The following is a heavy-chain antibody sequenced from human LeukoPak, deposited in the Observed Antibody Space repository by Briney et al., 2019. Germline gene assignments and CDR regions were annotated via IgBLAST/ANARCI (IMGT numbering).Heavy chain of an antibody. CDR2: IYYSGDT. CDR1: GGSLSSYY. V-gene: IGHV4-59*01. Sequence: SETLSLTCTVSGGSLSSYYWTWIRQSPGKGLEWIGYIYYSGDTNYNPSLKSRVTISVDTSKNQFSLKLSSVTAADTAVYYCATLALGYCSGGSCYPADYWGQGTLVTVSS. CDR3: ATLALGYCSGGSCYPADY. J-gene: IGHJ4*02. D-gene: IGHD2-15*01.